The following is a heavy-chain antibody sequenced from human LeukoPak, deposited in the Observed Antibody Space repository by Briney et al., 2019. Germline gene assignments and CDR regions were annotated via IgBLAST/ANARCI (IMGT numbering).Heavy chain of an antibody. Sequence: GASVKVSCKASGYTFSSYYMHWVRQAPGQGLEWMGIINPSGGSTSYAQKFQGRVTMTRDMSTSTVYMELSSLRSEDTAVYYCARAPGGKYDYGDPKYYFDYWGQGTLVTVSS. V-gene: IGHV1-46*01. CDR1: GYTFSSYY. CDR3: ARAPGGKYDYGDPKYYFDY. J-gene: IGHJ4*02. D-gene: IGHD4-17*01. CDR2: INPSGGST.